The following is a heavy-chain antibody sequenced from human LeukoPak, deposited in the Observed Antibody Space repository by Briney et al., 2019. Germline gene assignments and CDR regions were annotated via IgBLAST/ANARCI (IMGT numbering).Heavy chain of an antibody. J-gene: IGHJ4*02. Sequence: GRSLRLSCAASGFTFSSYWMHWVRQVPGKGLVWVARINPGGSSITYADSVKGRFTISRDNAKNSVFLQMNSLRVEDTAVYYCVQGHYTNSWAQGTRVTVSS. V-gene: IGHV3-74*01. CDR2: INPGGSSI. CDR1: GFTFSSYW. CDR3: VQGHYTNS. D-gene: IGHD2-2*02.